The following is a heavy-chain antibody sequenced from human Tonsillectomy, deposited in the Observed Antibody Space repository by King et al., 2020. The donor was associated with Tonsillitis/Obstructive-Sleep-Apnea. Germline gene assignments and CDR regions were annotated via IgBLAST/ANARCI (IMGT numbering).Heavy chain of an antibody. J-gene: IGHJ4*02. CDR2: INEYVSYT. CDR3: ARDLTGLVDY. Sequence: VQLVESGGGLVQPGGSLRLSCAASGFTFSNYWMHWVRQAPGKGLVWVSRINEYVSYTSYADSVKGRFTISRDNAKNTLYLQMNSLRAEDTAVYYCARDLTGLVDYWGQGTLVTVSS. V-gene: IGHV3-74*01. CDR1: GFTFSNYW.